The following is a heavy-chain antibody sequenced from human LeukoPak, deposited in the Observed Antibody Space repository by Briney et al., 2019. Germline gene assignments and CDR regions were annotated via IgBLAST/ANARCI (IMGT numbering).Heavy chain of an antibody. CDR1: GFTFSSYA. Sequence: GRSLRLSCAASGFTFSSYAMSWVRQAPGKGLEWVSAISGSGGNTYYADSVKGRFTISRDNSKNTLFLQMNSLRAEDTAVYYCAKGDYYDNRVDYWGQGTLVTVSS. V-gene: IGHV3-23*01. CDR3: AKGDYYDNRVDY. D-gene: IGHD3-22*01. J-gene: IGHJ4*02. CDR2: ISGSGGNT.